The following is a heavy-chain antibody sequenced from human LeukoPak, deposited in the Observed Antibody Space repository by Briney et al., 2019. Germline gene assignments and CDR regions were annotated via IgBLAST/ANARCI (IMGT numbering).Heavy chain of an antibody. J-gene: IGHJ4*02. V-gene: IGHV3-30*18. Sequence: GGSLRLSCAASGLPFSSYAMHWVRQAPGKGLEWVALISYDGSNEHYADSVKGRFTISRDNSKNTLYLQVNSLRAEDTAVYYCAKSNFSWIGNNCYSPDYWGQGTLVTVSS. CDR1: GLPFSSYA. D-gene: IGHD2-15*01. CDR3: AKSNFSWIGNNCYSPDY. CDR2: ISYDGSNE.